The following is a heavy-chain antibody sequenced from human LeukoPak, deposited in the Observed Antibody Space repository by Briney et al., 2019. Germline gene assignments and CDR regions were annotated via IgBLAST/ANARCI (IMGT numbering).Heavy chain of an antibody. CDR2: IIPIFGTA. Sequence: ASVKVSCKASGGTFSSYAISWVRQAPGQGLKWMGGIIPIFGTANYAQKFQGRVSITTDESTSTAYMELSSLRSEDTAVYYCARDGHLRYDYYDSSGDHYFDYWGQGTLVTVSS. J-gene: IGHJ4*02. CDR3: ARDGHLRYDYYDSSGDHYFDY. CDR1: GGTFSSYA. D-gene: IGHD3-22*01. V-gene: IGHV1-69*05.